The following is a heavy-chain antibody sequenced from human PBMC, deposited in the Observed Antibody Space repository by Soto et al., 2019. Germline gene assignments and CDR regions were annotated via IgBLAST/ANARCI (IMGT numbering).Heavy chain of an antibody. CDR3: PRGGYSTSCYSANWFDP. D-gene: IGHD6-13*01. V-gene: IGHV4-34*01. CDR1: GGSFGGYY. Sequence: PSETLSLTCAVYGGSFGGYYWSWIRRPPGKGLEWIGEINHSVSTNYNPSLKSRVSISVDTSKNQFSLKLSSVTAADTAVYYCPRGGYSTSCYSANWFDPWGQGTMVTVSS. J-gene: IGHJ5*02. CDR2: INHSVST.